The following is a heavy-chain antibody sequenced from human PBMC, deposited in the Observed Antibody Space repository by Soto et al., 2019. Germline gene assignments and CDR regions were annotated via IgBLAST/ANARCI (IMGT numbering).Heavy chain of an antibody. Sequence: PGGSLRLSCAASGFTFSSYGMHWVRQAPGKGLEWVAVISYDGSNKYYADSVKGRFTISRDNSKNTLYLQMNSLRAEDTAVYYCLKGLGVTPTAVYYYYGMDVWGQGTTVTVSS. CDR3: LKGLGVTPTAVYYYYGMDV. D-gene: IGHD2-21*02. CDR2: ISYDGSNK. J-gene: IGHJ6*02. V-gene: IGHV3-30*18. CDR1: GFTFSSYG.